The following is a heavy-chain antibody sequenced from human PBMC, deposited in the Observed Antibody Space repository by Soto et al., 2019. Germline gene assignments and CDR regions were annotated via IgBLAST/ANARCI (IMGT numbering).Heavy chain of an antibody. Sequence: SETLSLTCTVSGGSISSYYWSWIRQPPGKGLEWIGYIYYSGSTNYNPSLKSRVTISVDTSKNQFSLKLSSVTAAGTAVYYCARARYYDFWSGYQPYYYYYMDVWGKGTTVTVS. CDR1: GGSISSYY. D-gene: IGHD3-3*01. J-gene: IGHJ6*03. V-gene: IGHV4-59*01. CDR2: IYYSGST. CDR3: ARARYYDFWSGYQPYYYYYMDV.